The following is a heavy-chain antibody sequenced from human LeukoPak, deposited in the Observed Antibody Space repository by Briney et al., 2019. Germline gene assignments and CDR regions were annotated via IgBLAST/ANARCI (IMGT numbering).Heavy chain of an antibody. J-gene: IGHJ3*01. CDR2: ITSSGDST. CDR1: GFTFSSYA. Sequence: GGSLRLSCSASGFTFSSYAMYWVRQAPGKGLEYVSAITSSGDSTHYADSVEGRFTISRDNSINTLYFQMSSLRAEDTAVYYCVREGYDSVRSDAFDLWGRGTVVTVSS. CDR3: VREGYDSVRSDAFDL. D-gene: IGHD3-22*01. V-gene: IGHV3-64D*06.